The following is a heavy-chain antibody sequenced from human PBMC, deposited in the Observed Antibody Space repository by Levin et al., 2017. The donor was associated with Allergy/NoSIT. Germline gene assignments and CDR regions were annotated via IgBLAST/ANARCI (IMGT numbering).Heavy chain of an antibody. Sequence: PGGSLRLSCAASGFTFSSYWMHWVRQAPGKGLMWVSRLNNDGSGATYADSVKGRFTISRDNAKNTLYLQMNSLRAEDTAVYYCARGAPGSPLIFDYWGQGTLVTVSS. J-gene: IGHJ4*02. CDR3: ARGAPGSPLIFDY. V-gene: IGHV3-74*01. CDR1: GFTFSSYW. D-gene: IGHD1-26*01. CDR2: LNNDGSGA.